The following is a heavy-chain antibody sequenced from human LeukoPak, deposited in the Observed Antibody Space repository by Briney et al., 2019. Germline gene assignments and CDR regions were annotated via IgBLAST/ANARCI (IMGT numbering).Heavy chain of an antibody. CDR3: AKERNSGWLFDY. J-gene: IGHJ4*02. Sequence: PGGSLRLSCAVSGITFSDYWMTWVRQAPGKGLEWVANIKQDGSEKNYVDSVKGRFTISRDNSKNTLYLQMNSLRAEDTAVYYCAKERNSGWLFDYWGQGTLVTVSS. CDR1: GITFSDYW. D-gene: IGHD6-19*01. CDR2: IKQDGSEK. V-gene: IGHV3-7*03.